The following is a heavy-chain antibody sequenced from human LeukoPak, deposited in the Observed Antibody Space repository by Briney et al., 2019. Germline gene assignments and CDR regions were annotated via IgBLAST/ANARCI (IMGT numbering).Heavy chain of an antibody. V-gene: IGHV4-34*01. CDR2: INHSGST. J-gene: IGHJ5*02. D-gene: IGHD3-22*01. CDR3: ARVRIMAKYYYDSSGYKSHDP. CDR1: GGSFSGYY. Sequence: SETLSLTCAVYGGSFSGYYWSWIRQPPGKGLEWIGEINHSGSTNYNPSLKSRVIISVDTSKNQFSLKLSSVTAADTAVYYCARVRIMAKYYYDSSGYKSHDPWGQGTLVTVSS.